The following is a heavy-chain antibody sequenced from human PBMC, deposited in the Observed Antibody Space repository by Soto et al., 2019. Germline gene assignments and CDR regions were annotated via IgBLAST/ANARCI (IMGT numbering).Heavy chain of an antibody. J-gene: IGHJ4*02. D-gene: IGHD3-22*01. V-gene: IGHV1-69*13. Sequence: ASVKVYCKASGGTFSSYAISWVRQAPGQGLEWMGGIIPIFGTANYAQKFQGRVTITADESTSTAYMELSSLRSEDTAVYYCARDARYDSSGYLDYWGQGTLVTVSS. CDR1: GGTFSSYA. CDR3: ARDARYDSSGYLDY. CDR2: IIPIFGTA.